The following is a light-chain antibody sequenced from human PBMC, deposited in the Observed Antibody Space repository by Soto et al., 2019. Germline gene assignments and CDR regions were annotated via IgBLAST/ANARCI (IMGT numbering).Light chain of an antibody. CDR2: EVS. J-gene: IGKJ1*01. V-gene: IGKV2-30*01. CDR3: MQGTFWPWT. CDR1: QELVYSYGNIX. Sequence: ILMTHSALXLPVTLGQPASILSRSSQELVYSYGNIXMXWFQQXXRXSPXXXXYEVSNRDHGAPHRFSGSGSVTAFTLKISRVEADDVGIYYGMQGTFWPWTFGQGTKVDIK.